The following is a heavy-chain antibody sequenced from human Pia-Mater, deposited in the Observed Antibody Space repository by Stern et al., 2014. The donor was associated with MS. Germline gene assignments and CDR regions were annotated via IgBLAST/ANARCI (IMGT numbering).Heavy chain of an antibody. J-gene: IGHJ5*02. V-gene: IGHV3-23*04. CDR3: ARGWGES. Sequence: EVHLVESGGGLVQPGGSLRLSCVASGFTFSRSMMTWGRQAPGKGLEWVSVITGSGTYYAASVKGRFPVSRDTSKNTVYLQMNSLRVEDAALYYCARGWGESWGQGALVTVSS. CDR1: GFTFSRSM. CDR2: ITGSGT. D-gene: IGHD3-16*01.